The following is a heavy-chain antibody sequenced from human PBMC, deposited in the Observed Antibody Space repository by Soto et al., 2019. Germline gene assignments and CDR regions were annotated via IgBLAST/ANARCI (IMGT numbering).Heavy chain of an antibody. Sequence: PGGSLRLSCTASGFTFGDYAMSWFRQAPGKGLEWVGFIRSKAYGGTTEYAASVKGRFTISRDDSKSIAYLQMNSLKTEDTAVYYCTRDQEGGLRYFDWSRSYYYMDVWGKGTTVTVSS. CDR2: IRSKAYGGTT. CDR1: GFTFGDYA. CDR3: TRDQEGGLRYFDWSRSYYYMDV. V-gene: IGHV3-49*03. D-gene: IGHD3-9*01. J-gene: IGHJ6*03.